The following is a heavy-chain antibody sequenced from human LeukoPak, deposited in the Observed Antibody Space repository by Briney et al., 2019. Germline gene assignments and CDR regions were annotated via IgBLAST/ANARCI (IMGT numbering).Heavy chain of an antibody. D-gene: IGHD3-9*01. CDR2: INPNNGGT. J-gene: IGHJ4*02. V-gene: IGHV1-2*06. Sequence: AASVKVSFKASGYTFTSYYMHWVRQAPGQGLEWMGRINPNNGGTTYAQKFQGRVTVTRDTSTSTAYMELRRLRSDDTAVYYCARVILTGYYIDYWGQGTLVTVSS. CDR1: GYTFTSYY. CDR3: ARVILTGYYIDY.